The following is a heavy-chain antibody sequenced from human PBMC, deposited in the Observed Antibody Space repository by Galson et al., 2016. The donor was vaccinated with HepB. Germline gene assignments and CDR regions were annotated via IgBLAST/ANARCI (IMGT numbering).Heavy chain of an antibody. D-gene: IGHD3-16*01. CDR2: INNDGSIT. Sequence: SLRLSCAASGFTFTQCWMHWVRLVPGKGLAWVGRINNDGSITNYADSAKGRFTITRDNVENTVYLQMNSLTVEDTAIYFCARGPRYPVHYAMDAWGRGTTVTVS. V-gene: IGHV3-74*01. J-gene: IGHJ6*02. CDR3: ARGPRYPVHYAMDA. CDR1: GFTFTQCW.